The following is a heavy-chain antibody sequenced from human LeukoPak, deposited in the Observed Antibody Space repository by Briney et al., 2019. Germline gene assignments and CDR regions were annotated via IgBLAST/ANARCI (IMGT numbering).Heavy chain of an antibody. CDR3: ARERGGYYENWFDP. D-gene: IGHD1-26*01. CDR2: IYLNGNT. CDR1: GDSISSGIYY. V-gene: IGHV4-61*02. J-gene: IGHJ5*02. Sequence: SEALSLTCSVSGDSISSGIYYWSWIRQPAGKGLEWIGRIYLNGNTNHNPSPKSRVSLSIDTSRNQFSLKVTSVTAADSGIYYCARERGGYYENWFDPWGQGTRVTVSS.